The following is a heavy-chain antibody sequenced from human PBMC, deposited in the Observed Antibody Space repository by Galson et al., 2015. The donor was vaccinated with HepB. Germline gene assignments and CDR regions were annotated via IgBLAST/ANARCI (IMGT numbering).Heavy chain of an antibody. CDR2: ITSSGGKS. V-gene: IGHV3-23*01. D-gene: IGHD1-14*01. J-gene: IGHJ4*02. Sequence: SLRLSCAASGFSFTSYAMTWVRQAPGKGLEWVSSITSSGGKSYYTASVKGRFTVSRDNSKNTLLLQLNSLRAEDTAIYFCAKDGIKVNNNPLHFHYWGQGTLVTVSS. CDR3: AKDGIKVNNNPLHFHY. CDR1: GFSFTSYA.